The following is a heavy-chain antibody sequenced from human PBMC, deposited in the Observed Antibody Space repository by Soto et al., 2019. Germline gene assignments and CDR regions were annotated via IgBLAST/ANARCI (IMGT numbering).Heavy chain of an antibody. CDR3: ARDAAAAGTVVGWFDP. V-gene: IGHV6-1*01. D-gene: IGHD6-13*01. Sequence: KQSQTLSLTCAISGDSVSSNSAAWNWIRQSPSRGLEWLGRTYYRSKWYNDYAVSVKSRITINPDTSKNQFSLQLNSVTPEDTAVYYCARDAAAAGTVVGWFDPWGQGTLVTVSS. CDR2: TYYRSKWYN. CDR1: GDSVSSNSAA. J-gene: IGHJ5*02.